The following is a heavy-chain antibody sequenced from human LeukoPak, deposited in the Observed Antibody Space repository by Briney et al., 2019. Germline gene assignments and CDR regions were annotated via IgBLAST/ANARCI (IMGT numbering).Heavy chain of an antibody. J-gene: IGHJ4*02. Sequence: GASVKVSCKASGYTFTGYYMHWVRQAPGQGLEWMGWINPNSGGTNYAQKFQGRVTMTRDTSTSTVYMELSSLRSEDTAVYYCARGITVTSFDYWGQGTLVTVSS. CDR3: ARGITVTSFDY. CDR1: GYTFTGYY. V-gene: IGHV1-2*02. D-gene: IGHD4-17*01. CDR2: INPNSGGT.